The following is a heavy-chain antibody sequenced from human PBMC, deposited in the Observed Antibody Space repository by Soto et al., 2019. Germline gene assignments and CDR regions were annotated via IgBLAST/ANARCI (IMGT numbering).Heavy chain of an antibody. Sequence: QVQLVQSGAEVKKPGSSVKVSCKASGGTFSSYAISWVRQSPGQGLEWMGGVIPIFGTANYAQKFQGRVTVTADEFTSKAYMELSSLRSEDTAVYYCAREDIVVVPAAMPDDYYYYGMDAWGQGNTVTVSS. CDR2: VIPIFGTA. D-gene: IGHD2-2*01. CDR3: AREDIVVVPAAMPDDYYYYGMDA. CDR1: GGTFSSYA. J-gene: IGHJ6*02. V-gene: IGHV1-69*01.